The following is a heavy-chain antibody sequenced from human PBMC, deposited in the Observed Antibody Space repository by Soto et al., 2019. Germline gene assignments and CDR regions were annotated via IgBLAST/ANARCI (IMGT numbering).Heavy chain of an antibody. J-gene: IGHJ4*02. CDR3: AHSRNLITEDAQVGDFDY. CDR1: GFSLNTDGEG. V-gene: IGHV2-5*02. Sequence: QITLKESGPPPVKPTQTLTLTCSFSGFSLNTDGEGVGWVRQPPGEALEWLALIYWDDDERYRPSLKTRLTNTKDPSKNQVVLIMTNMDPVDTATYYCAHSRNLITEDAQVGDFDYWGQGTLVTVSS. CDR2: IYWDDDE. D-gene: IGHD3-10*01.